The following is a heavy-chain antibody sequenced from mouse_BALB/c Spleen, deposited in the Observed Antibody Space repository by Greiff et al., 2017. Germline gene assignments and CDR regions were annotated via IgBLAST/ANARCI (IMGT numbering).Heavy chain of an antibody. CDR1: GFTFTDYY. CDR3: ARDQATVEYYYAMDY. D-gene: IGHD1-1*01. Sequence: EVQLVESGGGLVQPGGSLRLSCATSGFTFTDYYMSWVRQPPGKALEWLGFIRNKANGYTTEYSASVKGRFTISRDNSQSILYLQMNTLRAEDSATYYCARDQATVEYYYAMDYWGQGTSVTVSS. CDR2: IRNKANGYTT. V-gene: IGHV7-3*02. J-gene: IGHJ4*01.